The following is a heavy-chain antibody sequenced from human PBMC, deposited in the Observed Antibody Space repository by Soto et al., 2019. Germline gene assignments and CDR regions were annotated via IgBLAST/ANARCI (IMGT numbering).Heavy chain of an antibody. V-gene: IGHV3-48*03. D-gene: IGHD4-17*01. Sequence: GGSLRLSCVASGFTFSSYEMNWVRQAPGKGLEWVSYISSSGSTIYYADSVKGRFTISRDNAKNSLYLQMNSLRAEDTAVYYCARHYGDYDAFDIWGQGTMVTVSS. CDR2: ISSSGSTI. CDR3: ARHYGDYDAFDI. CDR1: GFTFSSYE. J-gene: IGHJ3*02.